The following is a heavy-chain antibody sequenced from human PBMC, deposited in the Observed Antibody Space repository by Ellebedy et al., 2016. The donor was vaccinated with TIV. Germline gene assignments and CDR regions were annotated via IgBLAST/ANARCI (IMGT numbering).Heavy chain of an antibody. CDR2: IDVGGGST. CDR3: AKRYRSYFDY. D-gene: IGHD1-1*01. J-gene: IGHJ4*02. CDR1: GLTFSNRV. V-gene: IGHV3-23*01. Sequence: GESLKISCVASGLTFSNRVMSWVRQAPGKGLEWVSGIDVGGGSTGYAGSVRGRFTISRDNSKNTLYLQMNSLREGDTAVYYCAKRYRSYFDYWGQGTLVTVSS.